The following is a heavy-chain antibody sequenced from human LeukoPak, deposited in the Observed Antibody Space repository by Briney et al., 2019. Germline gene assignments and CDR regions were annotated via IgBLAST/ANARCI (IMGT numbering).Heavy chain of an antibody. CDR3: ARDFYDSSAYYTSAY. CDR1: GFTVSSNH. V-gene: IGHV3-66*01. CDR2: IDSGGST. D-gene: IGHD3-22*01. J-gene: IGHJ4*02. Sequence: PGGSLRLSCAASGFTVSSNHMSWVRQAPGRGLEWVSFIDSGGSTYYADSVKGRFTISRDNSKNTLYLQMNSLRAEDTAVYYCARDFYDSSAYYTSAYWGQGTLVTVSS.